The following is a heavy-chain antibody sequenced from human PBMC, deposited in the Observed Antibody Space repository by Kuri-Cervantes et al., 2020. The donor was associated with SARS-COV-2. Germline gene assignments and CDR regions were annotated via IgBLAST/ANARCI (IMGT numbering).Heavy chain of an antibody. CDR1: GFTFSNYS. V-gene: IGHV3-48*01. Sequence: GESLKISCAASGFTFSNYSMNWVRQAPGKGLEWVSDISSSSSTIYYADTVKGRFTIARDNAKNSLYLQMNSLRVEDTAVYYCAKCRKLGMIVVVIDFPCGMDVWGQGTTVTVSS. CDR2: ISSSSSTI. D-gene: IGHD3-22*01. CDR3: AKCRKLGMIVVVIDFPCGMDV. J-gene: IGHJ6*02.